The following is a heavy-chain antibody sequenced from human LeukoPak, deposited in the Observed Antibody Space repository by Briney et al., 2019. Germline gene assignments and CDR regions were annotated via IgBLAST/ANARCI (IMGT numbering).Heavy chain of an antibody. D-gene: IGHD1-26*01. J-gene: IGHJ4*02. CDR3: ARVGATQDLDY. V-gene: IGHV1-18*01. CDR2: ISAYNGNT. Sequence: ASVNVSCKPSGYTYTRYVISWVRQAPGQGLEWMGWISAYNGNTNYAQKLQGRVTMTTDTSTSEAYMELRSLRADDTAVYYCARVGATQDLDYWGQGTLVTVSS. CDR1: GYTYTRYV.